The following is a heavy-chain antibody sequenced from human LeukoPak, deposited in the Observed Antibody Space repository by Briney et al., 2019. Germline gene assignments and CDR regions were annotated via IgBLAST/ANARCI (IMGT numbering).Heavy chain of an antibody. Sequence: PSQTPSLTCTVSGGSVTSGNYYWNWIRQPAGKGLEWIGRIYTNGGASYNPSLKSRVTISIDASKNQFSLKLSSVTAADTAVYYCAREPPGYWGQGILVTASS. CDR2: IYTNGGA. V-gene: IGHV4-61*02. J-gene: IGHJ4*02. CDR1: GGSVTSGNYY. CDR3: AREPPGY.